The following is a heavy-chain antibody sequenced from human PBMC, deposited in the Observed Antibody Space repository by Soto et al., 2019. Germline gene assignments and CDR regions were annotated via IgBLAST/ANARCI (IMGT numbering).Heavy chain of an antibody. Sequence: PSETLSLTCAVYGGSFSGYYWSWIRQPPGKGLEWIGEINHSGSTNYNPSLKSRVTISVDTSKNQFSLKLSSVTAADTAVYYCARGRGYYSSTSCYTYYYYYYMDVWGKGTTVTVSS. J-gene: IGHJ6*03. CDR3: ARGRGYYSSTSCYTYYYYYYMDV. CDR1: GGSFSGYY. V-gene: IGHV4-34*01. D-gene: IGHD2-2*02. CDR2: INHSGST.